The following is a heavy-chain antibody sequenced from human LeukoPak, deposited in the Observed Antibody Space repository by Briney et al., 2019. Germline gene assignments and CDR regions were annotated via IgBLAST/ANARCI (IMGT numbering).Heavy chain of an antibody. CDR1: GGTFSSYA. V-gene: IGHV1-69*05. J-gene: IGHJ6*03. D-gene: IGHD1-1*01. CDR3: AVGTGYYYYYMDV. Sequence: SVKVSCKASGGTFSSYAISWVRQAPGQGLEWMGGIIPIFGTANYAQKFQGRVTITTDESTSTAYMELSSLRSEDTAVYYCAVGTGYYYYYMDVWGKGTTVTVSS. CDR2: IIPIFGTA.